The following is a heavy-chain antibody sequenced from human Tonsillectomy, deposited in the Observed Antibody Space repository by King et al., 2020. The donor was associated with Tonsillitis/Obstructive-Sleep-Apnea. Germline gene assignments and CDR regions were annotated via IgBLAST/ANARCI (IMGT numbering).Heavy chain of an antibody. CDR3: ARDIGALGYYYGMDV. V-gene: IGHV3-30*04. D-gene: IGHD6-13*01. Sequence: VQLVESGGGVVQPGRSLRLSCAASGFTFSSYTMDWVRQAPGKGLEWVAVISYDGSNKRYADSVKGRFTISTDNSKNTPYLQMNSLRAEDTAMYYCARDIGALGYYYGMDVWGEGTTVTVSS. CDR2: ISYDGSNK. CDR1: GFTFSSYT. J-gene: IGHJ6*04.